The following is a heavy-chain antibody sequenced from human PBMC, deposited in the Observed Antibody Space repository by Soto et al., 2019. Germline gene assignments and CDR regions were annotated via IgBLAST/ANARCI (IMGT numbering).Heavy chain of an antibody. V-gene: IGHV3-30-3*01. D-gene: IGHD6-6*01. J-gene: IGHJ6*01. CDR3: AQNEQLVPYFYYYGMDV. CDR2: ISSDGSNK. CDR1: GFTFSSYA. Sequence: GGSLRLSCAASGFTFSSYAMHWVRQAPGKGLEWVAVISSDGSNKYYADIVKGRFTVSRDNSKNTLYLQMNSLRGEDTAIYYSAQNEQLVPYFYYYGMDVWGQGTTVTVSS.